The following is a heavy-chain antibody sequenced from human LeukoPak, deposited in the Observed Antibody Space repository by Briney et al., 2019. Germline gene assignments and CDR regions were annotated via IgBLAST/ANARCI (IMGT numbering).Heavy chain of an antibody. CDR3: ARSYYDILTGYYNDY. V-gene: IGHV4-34*01. CDR1: GGSFSGYY. D-gene: IGHD3-9*01. Sequence: PSETLSLTCADYGGSFSGYYWSWIRQPPGKGLEWIGEINHSGSTNYNPSLKGRVTISVDTSKNQFSLKLSSVTAADTAVYYCARSYYDILTGYYNDYWGQGTLVTVSS. CDR2: INHSGST. J-gene: IGHJ4*02.